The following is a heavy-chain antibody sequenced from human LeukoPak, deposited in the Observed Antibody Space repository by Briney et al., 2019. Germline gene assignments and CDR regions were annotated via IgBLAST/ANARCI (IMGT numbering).Heavy chain of an antibody. J-gene: IGHJ4*02. CDR1: GFTFSSYG. V-gene: IGHV3-33*01. CDR2: IWYDGSNK. Sequence: PGRSLRLSCAASGFTFSSYGMHWVRQAPGKGLEWVAVIWYDGSNKYYADSVKGRFTISRDNSKNTLYLQMNSLRAEDTAVYYCARDLHRYCSGGSCYSDYWGQGTLVTVSS. D-gene: IGHD2-15*01. CDR3: ARDLHRYCSGGSCYSDY.